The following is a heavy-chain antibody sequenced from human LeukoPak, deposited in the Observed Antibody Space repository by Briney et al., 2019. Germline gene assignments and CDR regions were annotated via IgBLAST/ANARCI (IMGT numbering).Heavy chain of an antibody. J-gene: IGHJ3*02. Sequence: GGSLRLSCAASGFTFSSYSMNWVRQAPGKGLEWVSYISSSSSTIYYADSVKGRFTISRDNAKNSLYLQMNSLRAEDTAVYYCARAGYCSSTSCYIRDAFDIWGQGTMVTVSS. CDR3: ARAGYCSSTSCYIRDAFDI. V-gene: IGHV3-48*01. D-gene: IGHD2-2*02. CDR2: ISSSSSTI. CDR1: GFTFSSYS.